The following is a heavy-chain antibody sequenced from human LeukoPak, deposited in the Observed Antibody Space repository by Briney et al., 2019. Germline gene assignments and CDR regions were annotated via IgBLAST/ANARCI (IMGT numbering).Heavy chain of an antibody. V-gene: IGHV4-39*02. Sequence: SETLSLTCTVSGGSISSSRYYWGWIRQPPGKGLEWIGNIYYSGSTYYNPSLKSRVTISVDTSKNQFSLKLSSVTAADTAVYYCARDYDFWSGYRDYYGMDVWGQGTTVTVSS. J-gene: IGHJ6*02. D-gene: IGHD3-3*01. CDR2: IYYSGST. CDR3: ARDYDFWSGYRDYYGMDV. CDR1: GGSISSSRYY.